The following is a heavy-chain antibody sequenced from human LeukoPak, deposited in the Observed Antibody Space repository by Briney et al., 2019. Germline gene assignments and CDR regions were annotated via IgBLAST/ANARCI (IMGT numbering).Heavy chain of an antibody. D-gene: IGHD2-8*01. CDR3: ATPSGCTNGVCYDSWCDY. V-gene: IGHV1-69*04. Sequence: SVKVSCKASGGTFSSYAISWVRQAPGQGLEWMGRIIPILGIASYAQKFQGRVTITADKSTSTAYMELSSLRSEDTAVYYCATPSGCTNGVCYDSWCDYWGQGTLVTVSS. CDR2: IIPILGIA. J-gene: IGHJ4*02. CDR1: GGTFSSYA.